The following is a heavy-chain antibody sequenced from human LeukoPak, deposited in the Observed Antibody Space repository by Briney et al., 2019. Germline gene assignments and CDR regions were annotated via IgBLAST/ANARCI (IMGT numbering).Heavy chain of an antibody. D-gene: IGHD3-16*02. Sequence: ASVKVSCKASGYTFTGYYMHWVRQAPGQGLEWMGWINPNSGGTNYAQKFQGRVTMTRDTSISTAYMELSRLRSGDTAVYYCASIYPRSDDAFDIWGQGTMVTVSS. J-gene: IGHJ3*02. CDR1: GYTFTGYY. CDR3: ASIYPRSDDAFDI. CDR2: INPNSGGT. V-gene: IGHV1-2*02.